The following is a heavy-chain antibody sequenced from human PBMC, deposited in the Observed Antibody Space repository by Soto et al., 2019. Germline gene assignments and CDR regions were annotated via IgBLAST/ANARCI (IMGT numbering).Heavy chain of an antibody. J-gene: IGHJ6*02. Sequence: QVQLQESGPGLVEPSETLSLTCTVSCGAVSSGSYYWSWIRQPPGDGLEWIGYIYYSGGTNYNPSLKSRVTISVDTSKNQFSLKLSSVTAADTAVYYCARDLRTGPIYDYYYCMDVWGQGTTVTVSS. V-gene: IGHV4-61*01. CDR3: ARDLRTGPIYDYYYCMDV. CDR1: CGAVSSGSYY. CDR2: IYYSGGT.